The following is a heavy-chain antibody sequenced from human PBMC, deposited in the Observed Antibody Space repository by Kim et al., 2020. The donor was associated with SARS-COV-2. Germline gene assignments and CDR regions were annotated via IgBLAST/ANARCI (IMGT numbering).Heavy chain of an antibody. J-gene: IGHJ6*02. V-gene: IGHV3-23*01. CDR3: AKDLHGFWSGYYRVVGYYGKDV. CDR1: GFTFSSYA. CDR2: ISGSGGST. D-gene: IGHD3-3*01. Sequence: GGSLRLSCAASGFTFSSYAMSWVRQAPGKGLEWVSAISGSGGSTYYADSVKGRFTISRDNSKNTLYLQMNSLRAEDTAVYYCAKDLHGFWSGYYRVVGYYGKDVWGQGTTVTVS.